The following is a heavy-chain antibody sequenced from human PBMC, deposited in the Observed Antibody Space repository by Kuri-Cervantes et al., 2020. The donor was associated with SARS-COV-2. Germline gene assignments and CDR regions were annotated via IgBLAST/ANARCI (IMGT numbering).Heavy chain of an antibody. CDR2: IYPGDSDT. D-gene: IGHD3-22*01. V-gene: IGHV5-51*01. CDR1: GYSFTSYW. CDR3: ARHATYYYDSSGYYV. J-gene: IGHJ4*02. Sequence: GGSLRLSCKGSGYSFTSYWIGWVRQMPGKGLEWMGIIYPGDSDTRYSPSLQGQVTISADKSISTAYLQWSSLKASDTAMYYCARHATYYYDSSGYYVWGQGTLVTVSS.